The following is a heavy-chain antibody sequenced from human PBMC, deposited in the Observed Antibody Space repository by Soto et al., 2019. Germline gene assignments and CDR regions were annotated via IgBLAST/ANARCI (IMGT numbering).Heavy chain of an antibody. J-gene: IGHJ6*02. CDR2: ISPYNDDT. CDR1: GYSFSSYG. V-gene: IGHV1-18*01. Sequence: QAQLVQSGAEVKKPGASVKVSCKASGYSFSSYGITWVRQGPGQGLEWLGWISPYNDDTKYAQRLQGRATMTTDTSTRTAYMDIRGLRSDDTAIYYCARGGYYDSSGARNYHYYGMDVWGQGTTVTVSS. CDR3: ARGGYYDSSGARNYHYYGMDV. D-gene: IGHD3-22*01.